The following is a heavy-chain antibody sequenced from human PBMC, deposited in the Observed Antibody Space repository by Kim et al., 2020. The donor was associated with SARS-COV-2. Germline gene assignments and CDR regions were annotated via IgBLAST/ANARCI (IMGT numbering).Heavy chain of an antibody. V-gene: IGHV3-9*01. Sequence: GGSLRLSCAASGFTFGDYAMHWVRQAPGKGLEWVSGISWNSGNIGYADSVKGRFTISRDNAKNSLYLQMNSLRAEDTALYYCAKRYYDSSGYYDSWGQGTLVTVSS. CDR3: AKRYYDSSGYYDS. CDR2: ISWNSGNI. D-gene: IGHD3-22*01. J-gene: IGHJ5*01. CDR1: GFTFGDYA.